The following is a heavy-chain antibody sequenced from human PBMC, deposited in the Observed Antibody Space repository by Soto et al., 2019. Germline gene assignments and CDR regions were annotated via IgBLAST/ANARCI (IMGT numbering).Heavy chain of an antibody. J-gene: IGHJ5*02. V-gene: IGHV3-15*07. CDR3: PTYLYYDSTFDP. CDR2: IKSKTDGGTT. Sequence: EVQLVESGGGLVKPGGSLRLSCEASGCTFSNAWMNWVRQAPGKGLEWVGRIKSKTDGGTTDYAAPVKGRFTISIDDSKNTLYLQMNSQNTDDTAVYYCPTYLYYDSTFDPWVQGTLVTVSS. CDR1: GCTFSNAW. D-gene: IGHD3-22*01.